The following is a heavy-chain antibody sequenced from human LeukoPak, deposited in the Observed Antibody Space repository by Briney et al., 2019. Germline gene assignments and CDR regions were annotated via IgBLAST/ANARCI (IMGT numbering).Heavy chain of an antibody. CDR3: ARVANQTFDI. J-gene: IGHJ3*02. D-gene: IGHD2-21*01. V-gene: IGHV1-46*01. Sequence: ASVKVSCKASEYTFTRYYMHWVRQAPGQGLEWMGIINPSGGSTSYAQKFQGRVTMTRDTSTSTVYMELSSLRSEDTAVYYCARVANQTFDIWGQGTMVTVSS. CDR1: EYTFTRYY. CDR2: INPSGGST.